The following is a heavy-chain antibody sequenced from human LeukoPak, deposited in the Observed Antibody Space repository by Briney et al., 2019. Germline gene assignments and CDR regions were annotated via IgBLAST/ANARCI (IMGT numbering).Heavy chain of an antibody. J-gene: IGHJ4*02. D-gene: IGHD5-12*01. CDR1: GGTFSSYA. CDR2: IIPIFGTA. CDR3: AREARERGYSGYDDY. V-gene: IGHV1-69*05. Sequence: SVKVSXKASGGTFSSYAISWVRQAPGQGLEWMGRIIPIFGTANYAQKFQGRVTITTDESTSTAYMELSSLRSEGTAVYYCAREARERGYSGYDDYWGQGTLVTVSS.